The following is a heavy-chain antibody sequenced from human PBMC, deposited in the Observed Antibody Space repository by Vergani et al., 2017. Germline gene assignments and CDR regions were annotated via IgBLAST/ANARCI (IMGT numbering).Heavy chain of an antibody. CDR1: GFPFSSYD. CDR3: ARVGQQLVRSGWFDP. CDR2: IGTAGDT. V-gene: IGHV3-13*01. J-gene: IGHJ5*02. D-gene: IGHD6-13*01. Sequence: EVQLVESGGGLVQPGGSLRLSCAASGFPFSSYDMHWFRHATGNGLEWVSAIGTAGDTYYPGPVKGRFTISRENAKNSLYLQMNSLRAGDTAVYYCARVGQQLVRSGWFDPWGQGTLVTVSS.